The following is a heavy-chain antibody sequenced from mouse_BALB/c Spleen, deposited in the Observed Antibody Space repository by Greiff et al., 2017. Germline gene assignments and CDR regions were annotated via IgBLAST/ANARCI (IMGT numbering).Heavy chain of an antibody. CDR2: IWAGGST. CDR1: GFSLTSYG. V-gene: IGHV2-9*02. J-gene: IGHJ2*01. D-gene: IGHD2-4*01. CDR3: ARDSYDYDGFDY. Sequence: VNLVESGPGLVAPSQSLSITCTVSGFSLTSYGVHWVRQPPGKGLEWLGVIWAGGSTNYNSALMSRLSISKDNSKSQVFLKMNSLQTDDTAMYYCARDSYDYDGFDYWGQGTTLTVSS.